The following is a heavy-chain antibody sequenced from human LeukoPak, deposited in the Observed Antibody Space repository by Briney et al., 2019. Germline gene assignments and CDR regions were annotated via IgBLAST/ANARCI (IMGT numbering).Heavy chain of an antibody. CDR2: IKEDGSDK. D-gene: IGHD5-18*01. CDR1: GFTLSNYT. Sequence: GGSLRLSCAASGFTLSNYTMNWVRQAPGKGLEWVDNIKEDGSDKYYVDSVKGRFTISRDNAKNSLYLQMNNLRAEDTAVYYCARDVGYFRFDYWGQGTLVTVSS. V-gene: IGHV3-7*01. CDR3: ARDVGYFRFDY. J-gene: IGHJ4*02.